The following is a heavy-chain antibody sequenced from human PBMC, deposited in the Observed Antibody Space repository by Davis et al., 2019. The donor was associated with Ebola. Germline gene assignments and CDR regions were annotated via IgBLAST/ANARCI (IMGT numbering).Heavy chain of an antibody. D-gene: IGHD3-22*01. Sequence: SVKVSCKASGGTFSSYAISWVRQAPGQGLEWMGRIIPILGIANYAQKFQGRVTITADKSTSTAYMELSSLRSGDTAVYYCARDRDYYDSSGYYWYYFDYWGQGTLVTVSS. J-gene: IGHJ4*02. V-gene: IGHV1-69*04. CDR1: GGTFSSYA. CDR2: IIPILGIA. CDR3: ARDRDYYDSSGYYWYYFDY.